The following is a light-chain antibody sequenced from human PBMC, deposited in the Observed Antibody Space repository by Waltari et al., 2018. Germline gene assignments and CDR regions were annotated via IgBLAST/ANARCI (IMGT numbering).Light chain of an antibody. CDR3: QQRYRWVT. Sequence: EIWLTQAPAALSLSPGERATLSCRASQSISTYLAWYQQKPGQPPRLLIYDASRMATGISARFSGSGSGTDFTLTISSLEPEDFAVYYCQQRYRWVTFGQGTRLEIK. CDR1: QSISTY. V-gene: IGKV3-11*01. J-gene: IGKJ5*01. CDR2: DAS.